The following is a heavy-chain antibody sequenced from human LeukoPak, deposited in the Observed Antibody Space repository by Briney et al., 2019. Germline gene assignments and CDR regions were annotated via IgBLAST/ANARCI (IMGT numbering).Heavy chain of an antibody. CDR3: ARGRTHRMYYSEGGDAFDI. J-gene: IGHJ3*02. Sequence: ASVKVSCKASGYIFTNYGISWVRQAPGQGLEWMGWISGYNGHANYAQKFQGRVTMTRDTSTSTAYMELRSLRSDDTAVYHCARGRTHRMYYSEGGDAFDIWGQGTMVTVSS. CDR2: ISGYNGHA. V-gene: IGHV1-18*01. D-gene: IGHD3-16*01. CDR1: GYIFTNYG.